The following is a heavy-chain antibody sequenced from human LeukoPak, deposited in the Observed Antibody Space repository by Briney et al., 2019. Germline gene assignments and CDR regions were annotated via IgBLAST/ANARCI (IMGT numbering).Heavy chain of an antibody. CDR2: ISHTEGT. V-gene: IGHV4-34*01. Sequence: PSETLSLTCGVFGVSINDYYWSWIRQSPGKGLEWIGEISHTEGTRYNPSLESRVTMSVGTSENQLSLKLIFVTYEDTAVYYCARIRCGHSGSVCYNHWGLGTLVTVSS. CDR1: GVSINDYY. CDR3: ARIRCGHSGSVCYNH. D-gene: IGHD3-9*01. J-gene: IGHJ1*01.